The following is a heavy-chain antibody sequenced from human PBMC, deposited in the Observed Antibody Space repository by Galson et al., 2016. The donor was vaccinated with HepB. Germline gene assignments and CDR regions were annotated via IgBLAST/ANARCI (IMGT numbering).Heavy chain of an antibody. D-gene: IGHD2-8*02. CDR2: ISNDERNI. Sequence: SLRLSCAASGFTFSSYGMHWVRQVPGKWPEWVALISNDERNIYYADSVKGRFIISRDTSTSTAYMELRSLRSDDTAVYYCARDTPEGCTGSTWCTWGGFDVWGQGTMVTVSS. V-gene: IGHV3-30*03. J-gene: IGHJ3*01. CDR3: ARDTPEGCTGSTWCTWGGFDV. CDR1: GFTFSSYG.